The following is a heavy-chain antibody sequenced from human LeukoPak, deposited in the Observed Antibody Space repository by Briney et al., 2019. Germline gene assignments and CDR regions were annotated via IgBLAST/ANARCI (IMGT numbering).Heavy chain of an antibody. CDR3: ARRAGDYSHPYDY. D-gene: IGHD3-22*01. J-gene: IGHJ4*02. Sequence: PGGSLRLSCAASGFTFSNAWMSWVRQAPGKGLEWVSLIYSGGSTYYADSVKGRFTISRDNSKNTLYLQMNSLRAEDTAVYYCARRAGDYSHPYDYWGQGTLVTVSS. CDR2: IYSGGST. V-gene: IGHV3-53*01. CDR1: GFTFSNAW.